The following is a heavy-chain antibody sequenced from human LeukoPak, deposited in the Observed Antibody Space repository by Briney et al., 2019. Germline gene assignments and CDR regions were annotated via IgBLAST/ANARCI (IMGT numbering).Heavy chain of an antibody. V-gene: IGHV4-34*01. CDR3: ARHSQRYNWNYGWFDP. Sequence: ETLSLTCAVYGGSFSGYYWSWIRQPPGKGLEWIGEINHSGSTNYNPSLKSRVTISVDTSKNQFSLKLSSVTAADTAVYYCARHSQRYNWNYGWFDPWGQGTLVTVSS. CDR1: GGSFSGYY. J-gene: IGHJ5*02. D-gene: IGHD1-7*01. CDR2: INHSGST.